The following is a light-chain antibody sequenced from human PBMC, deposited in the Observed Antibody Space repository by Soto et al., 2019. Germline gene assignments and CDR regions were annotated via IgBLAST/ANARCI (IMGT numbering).Light chain of an antibody. Sequence: DIPMTQSPSSLSASVGDRVTITCRASQSISSYLNWYQQKPGKAPKFLIYTASSLQSGVPSRFSGSGSGTDFTLTISSLQPEDFATYYCQQSYSIPLTFGGGTKVEIK. V-gene: IGKV1-39*01. CDR1: QSISSY. J-gene: IGKJ4*01. CDR3: QQSYSIPLT. CDR2: TAS.